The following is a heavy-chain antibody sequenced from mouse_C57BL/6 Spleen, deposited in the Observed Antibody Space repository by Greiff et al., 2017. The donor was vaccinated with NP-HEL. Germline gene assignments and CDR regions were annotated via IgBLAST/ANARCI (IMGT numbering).Heavy chain of an antibody. Sequence: VKLMESGPGLVQPSQSLSITCTVSGFSLTSYGVHWVRQSPGKGLEWLGVIWSGGSTDSNAAFISRLSISKDNSKSQVFFKMNILQSDDTAIYYCAINDDGYGNYFDYWGQGTTLTVSS. CDR1: GFSLTSYG. V-gene: IGHV2-2*01. J-gene: IGHJ2*01. D-gene: IGHD2-3*01. CDR3: AINDDGYGNYFDY. CDR2: IWSGGST.